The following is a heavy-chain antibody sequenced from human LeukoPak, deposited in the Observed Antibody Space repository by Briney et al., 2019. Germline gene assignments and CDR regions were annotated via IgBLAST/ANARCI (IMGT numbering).Heavy chain of an antibody. CDR2: IYTSGST. D-gene: IGHD6-13*01. CDR1: GGSISSGTYY. J-gene: IGHJ3*02. Sequence: SQTLPLTCTVSGGSISSGTYYWSWIRQPAGKGLEWIGRIYTSGSTNYNPSLKSRVTISVDTSKNQFSLKLSSVTAADTAVYYCARALGGGSSWSDAFDIWGQGTMVTVSS. CDR3: ARALGGGSSWSDAFDI. V-gene: IGHV4-61*02.